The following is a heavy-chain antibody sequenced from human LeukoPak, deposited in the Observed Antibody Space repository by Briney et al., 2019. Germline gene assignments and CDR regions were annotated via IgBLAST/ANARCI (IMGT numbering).Heavy chain of an antibody. V-gene: IGHV4-34*01. CDR3: ARLSVGSSWYVGFDY. CDR2: ISHCGRT. D-gene: IGHD6-13*01. CDR1: GWSFIWYY. Sequence: SETLSLTCAFYGWSFIWYYCNGLRQPPGRGVEGIGEISHCGRTTYTPSLKSRVTISVDTSKNQFSLKLSSVTAADTAVYYCARLSVGSSWYVGFDYWGQGTLVTVSS. J-gene: IGHJ4*02.